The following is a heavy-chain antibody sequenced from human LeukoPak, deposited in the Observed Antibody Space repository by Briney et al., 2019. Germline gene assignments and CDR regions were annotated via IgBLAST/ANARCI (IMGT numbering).Heavy chain of an antibody. CDR2: ISGNNGNT. D-gene: IGHD6-13*01. V-gene: IGHV1-18*01. CDR1: GYSFSSYG. Sequence: ASVKVSCKASGYSFSSYGISWVRQAPGQGLEWMTWISGNNGNTDFAKNFQGRVTMTTDTSTTTVYMELSSLRSEDTAVYYCARTRSSSSSWYGQFDYWGQGTLVTVSS. J-gene: IGHJ4*02. CDR3: ARTRSSSSSWYGQFDY.